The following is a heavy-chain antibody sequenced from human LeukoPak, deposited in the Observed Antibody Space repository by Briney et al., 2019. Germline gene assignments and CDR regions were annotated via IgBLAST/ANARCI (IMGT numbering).Heavy chain of an antibody. CDR2: INHSGST. V-gene: IGHV4-34*01. CDR3: ARGRYYYDSSGYLPPGMDV. Sequence: SETLSLTCAVYGGSFSGYYWSWIRQPPGKGLEWLGEINHSGSTNYNPSLKSRVTISVDTSKNQFSLKLSSVTAADTAVYYCARGRYYYDSSGYLPPGMDVWGQGTTVTVSS. D-gene: IGHD3-22*01. J-gene: IGHJ6*02. CDR1: GGSFSGYY.